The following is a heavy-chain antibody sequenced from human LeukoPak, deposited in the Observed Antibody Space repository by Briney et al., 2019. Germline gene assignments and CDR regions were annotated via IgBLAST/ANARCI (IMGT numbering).Heavy chain of an antibody. Sequence: QPGGSLRLSCAASAFTFRPYAMIWVRQAPGKGLEWVSTVSGSGGSTYYADSVKGRFTISRDNSNNTLYLEMNSLRAEDTAVYYCAKGAASRGYTYVANWGQETLVTVSS. CDR2: VSGSGGST. CDR3: AKGAASRGYTYVAN. J-gene: IGHJ4*02. V-gene: IGHV3-23*01. CDR1: AFTFRPYA. D-gene: IGHD5-18*01.